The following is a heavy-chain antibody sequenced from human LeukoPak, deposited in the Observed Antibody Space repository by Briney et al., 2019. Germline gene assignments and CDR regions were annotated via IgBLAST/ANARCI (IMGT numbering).Heavy chain of an antibody. CDR3: ARGRDDYSIDY. CDR1: GGTFSSYA. D-gene: IGHD5-24*01. Sequence: LVKVSCKASGGTFSSYAISWVRQAPGQGLEWMGGIIPIFGTANYAQKFQGRVSMTGDTSTSTFYMELSSLRSEDTAVYYCARGRDDYSIDYWGQGTLVTVSS. CDR2: IIPIFGTA. V-gene: IGHV1-69*06. J-gene: IGHJ4*02.